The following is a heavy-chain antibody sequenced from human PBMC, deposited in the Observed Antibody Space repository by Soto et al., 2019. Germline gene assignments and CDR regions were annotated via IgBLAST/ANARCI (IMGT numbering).Heavy chain of an antibody. CDR2: ISYDGSNK. J-gene: IGHJ6*02. Sequence: GGSLRLSCAASGFTFSSYAMHWVRQAPGKGLEWVAVISYDGSNKYYADSVKGRFTISRDNSMNTLYLQMNSLTAEDTAVYYCARDSAAAASSPYGMDVWGQGTTVTVSS. CDR1: GFTFSSYA. V-gene: IGHV3-30-3*01. CDR3: ARDSAAAASSPYGMDV. D-gene: IGHD6-13*01.